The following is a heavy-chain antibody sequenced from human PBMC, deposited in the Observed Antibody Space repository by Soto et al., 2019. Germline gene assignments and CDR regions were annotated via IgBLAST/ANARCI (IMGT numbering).Heavy chain of an antibody. CDR3: ARGGRGFWSGESYYYGLDV. CDR2: MSPKRETP. V-gene: IGHV1-8*01. CDR1: GYDFNIYD. Sequence: QVHLVQSGAEVKKPGASVKVSCTASGYDFNIYDIHWVRQSTGQRLEWMGWMSPKRETPGYAPKFQGRFTMTRDTARSAVYMELSSLGSEDTAVYFCARGGRGFWSGESYYYGLDVWWLGTTVTVSS. J-gene: IGHJ6*01. D-gene: IGHD3-3*01.